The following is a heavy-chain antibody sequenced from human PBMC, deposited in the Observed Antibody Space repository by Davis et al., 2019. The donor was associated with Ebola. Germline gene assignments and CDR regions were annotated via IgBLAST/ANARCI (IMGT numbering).Heavy chain of an antibody. CDR2: ISSSSSTI. Sequence: GESLKISCAASGFTFSSYSMNWVRQAPGKGLEWVSYISSSSSTIYYADSVKGRFTISRDNVKNSLYLQMNSLRDEDTAVYYCARGAGFLCDYWGQGTLVTVSS. CDR3: ARGAGFLCDY. CDR1: GFTFSSYS. J-gene: IGHJ4*02. V-gene: IGHV3-48*02.